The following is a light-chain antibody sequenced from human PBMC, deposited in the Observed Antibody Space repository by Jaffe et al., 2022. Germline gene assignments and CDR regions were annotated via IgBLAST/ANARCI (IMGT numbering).Light chain of an antibody. CDR3: SSYTTTSTDVV. J-gene: IGLJ2*01. CDR1: SSDVGGYNY. V-gene: IGLV2-14*03. CDR2: DFS. Sequence: QSALTQPASVSGSPGQSITISCTGTSSDVGGYNYVSWYQQHPGKAPKLMISDFSNRPSGISYRFSGSKSGNTASLTISGLQAEDEADYYCSSYTTTSTDVVFGGGTKLTVL.